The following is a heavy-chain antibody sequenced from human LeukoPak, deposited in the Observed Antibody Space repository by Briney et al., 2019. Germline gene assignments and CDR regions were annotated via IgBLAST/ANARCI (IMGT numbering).Heavy chain of an antibody. V-gene: IGHV3-74*01. CDR2: ISPDGKDT. D-gene: IGHD3-10*01. J-gene: IGHJ3*02. Sequence: PGGSLRLSCAASGFTFSNYWIYWVRQVPGKGLVWVSRISPDGKDTSHADSVKGRFTISRDNSKNTLYLQMNSLRAEDTAVYYCARVLVRGVISLLDAFDIWGQGTMVTVSS. CDR1: GFTFSNYW. CDR3: ARVLVRGVISLLDAFDI.